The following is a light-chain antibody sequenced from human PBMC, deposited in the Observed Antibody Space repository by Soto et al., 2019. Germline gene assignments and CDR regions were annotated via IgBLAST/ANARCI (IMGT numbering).Light chain of an antibody. Sequence: IVMTQSPATLPVSPGEIATLYFSTSQSVDSRLALYQQKPGQAPRLLIHGASTRAPGFPARFSGSGSGTEFTLTISNLQSEDFAVYYCQRYDHWPPWTFGQGTKVDIK. CDR2: GAS. CDR3: QRYDHWPPWT. CDR1: QSVDSR. J-gene: IGKJ1*01. V-gene: IGKV3-15*01.